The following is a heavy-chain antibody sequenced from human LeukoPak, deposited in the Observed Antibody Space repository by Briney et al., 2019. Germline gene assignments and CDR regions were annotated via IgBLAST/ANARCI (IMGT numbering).Heavy chain of an antibody. CDR2: IKSKTDGGTT. Sequence: GGSLRLSCAASGFTFSNAWMSWVRQAPGKGLEWVGRIKSKTDGGTTDYAAPVKGRFTISRDDSKNTLYLQMNSLRAEDTAVYYCAKAISAFDIWGQGTMVTVSS. D-gene: IGHD3-3*02. CDR3: AKAISAFDI. V-gene: IGHV3-15*01. CDR1: GFTFSNAW. J-gene: IGHJ3*02.